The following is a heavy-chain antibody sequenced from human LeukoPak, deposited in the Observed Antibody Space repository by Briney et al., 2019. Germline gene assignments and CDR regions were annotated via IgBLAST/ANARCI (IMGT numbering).Heavy chain of an antibody. CDR1: GFTFSTYV. J-gene: IGHJ4*02. Sequence: PGGSLRLPCSVSGFTFSTYVMHWVRQDPGKGLEYVSAISSNGDNTYYADSVKGRFTISRDNSKNTLYLQMSSLRADDTAVYYCVRGTGYWGQGTLVTVSS. CDR3: VRGTGY. CDR2: ISSNGDNT. V-gene: IGHV3-64D*06.